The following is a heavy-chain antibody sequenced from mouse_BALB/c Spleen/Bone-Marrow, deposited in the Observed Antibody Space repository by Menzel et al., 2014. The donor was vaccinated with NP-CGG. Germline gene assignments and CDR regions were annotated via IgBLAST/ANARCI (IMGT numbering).Heavy chain of an antibody. CDR3: ARWGDDGTFDY. D-gene: IGHD2-12*01. CDR1: GYTLTSYW. CDR2: INPSTGYT. J-gene: IGHJ2*01. Sequence: QVQLKQSGAELAKPGASVKMSCKASGYTLTSYWMHWVKQRPGQGLEWIGYINPSTGYTEYNQKFKDKATLTADKSSSTAYMQLSSLTSEDSAVYYCARWGDDGTFDYWGQGTTLTVSS. V-gene: IGHV1-7*01.